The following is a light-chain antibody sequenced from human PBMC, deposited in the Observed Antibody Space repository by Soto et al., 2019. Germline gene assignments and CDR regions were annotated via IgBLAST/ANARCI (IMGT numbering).Light chain of an antibody. J-gene: IGKJ2*01. CDR1: QSVSSN. CDR2: GAS. V-gene: IGKV3-15*01. Sequence: EIVMTQSPATLSVSPGERATLSCRASQSVSSNLAWYQQKPGQAHRLLIYGASTRATGIPARFSGSGSGTEFTLTISSLQSEDFAVYYCQQYNKWSPYTFVQVTKLEIK. CDR3: QQYNKWSPYT.